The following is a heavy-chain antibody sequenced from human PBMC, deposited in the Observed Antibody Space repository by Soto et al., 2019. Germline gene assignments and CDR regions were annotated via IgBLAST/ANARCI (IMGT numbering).Heavy chain of an antibody. D-gene: IGHD3-3*01. CDR1: GGSFSGYY. J-gene: IGHJ6*03. V-gene: IGHV4-34*01. Sequence: SETLSLTCAVYGGSFSGYYWSWIRQPPGKGLEWIGEINHSGSTNYNPSLKSRVTISVDTSKNQFSLKLSSVTAADTAVYYCARVNRGVVKTYYDFWSGPNNMDVWGKGTTVTVSS. CDR2: INHSGST. CDR3: ARVNRGVVKTYYDFWSGPNNMDV.